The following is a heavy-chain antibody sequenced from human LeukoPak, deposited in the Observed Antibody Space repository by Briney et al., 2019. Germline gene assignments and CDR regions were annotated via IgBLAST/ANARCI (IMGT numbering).Heavy chain of an antibody. CDR2: INPKSGGT. J-gene: IGHJ4*02. CDR3: ASREKEYSSSSVVDY. D-gene: IGHD6-6*01. CDR1: GYTFTDYY. V-gene: IGHV1-2*06. Sequence: ASVKVSCKASGYTFTDYYIHWVRQAPGQGLEWMGRINPKSGGTNYAQKFQGRVTITTDESTSTAYMELSSLRSEDTAVYYCASREKEYSSSSVVDYWGQGTLVTVSS.